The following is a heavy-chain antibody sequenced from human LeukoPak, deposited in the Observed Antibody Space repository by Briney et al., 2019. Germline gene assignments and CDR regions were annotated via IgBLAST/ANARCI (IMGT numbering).Heavy chain of an antibody. Sequence: GGSLRLSCAASGFTFNYYNMNWVRQAPGKALEWVSSITSSGAYIFYADSVKGRFTISRDNAKNSLYLQMNSLRAEDTAVYYCAREALRYFDWSQRGHAFDIWGQGTMVTVSS. D-gene: IGHD3-9*01. CDR1: GFTFNYYN. J-gene: IGHJ3*02. CDR2: ITSSGAYI. CDR3: AREALRYFDWSQRGHAFDI. V-gene: IGHV3-21*04.